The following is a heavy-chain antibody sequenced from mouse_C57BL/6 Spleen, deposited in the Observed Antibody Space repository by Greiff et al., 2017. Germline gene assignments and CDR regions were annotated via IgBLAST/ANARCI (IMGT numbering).Heavy chain of an antibody. D-gene: IGHD2-12*01. CDR3: AREDSYYEDAMDY. CDR1: GYTFTSYG. J-gene: IGHJ4*01. CDR2: IYPRSGNT. Sequence: QVQLQQSGAELARPGASVKLSCKASGYTFTSYGISWVKQRTGQGLEWIGEIYPRSGNTYYNEKFKGKATLNADKSSSTAYMELRSLTSEDSAVYFCAREDSYYEDAMDYWGQGTSVTVSS. V-gene: IGHV1-81*01.